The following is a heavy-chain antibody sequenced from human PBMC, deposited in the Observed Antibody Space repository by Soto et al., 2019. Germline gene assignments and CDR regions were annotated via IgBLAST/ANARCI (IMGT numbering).Heavy chain of an antibody. J-gene: IGHJ4*01. CDR2: INAGNGNT. CDR3: ATRGKDPYSSLFY. V-gene: IGHV1-3*01. D-gene: IGHD4-4*01. CDR1: GYTLASYA. Sequence: GASVKVSCKASGYTLASYARHWVRQAPGQRLEWMGWINAGNGNTKYSQKFQGRVTITRDTSASTAYLEVNRLTLDDTAVYYCATRGKDPYSSLFYWGLGTLVTVSS.